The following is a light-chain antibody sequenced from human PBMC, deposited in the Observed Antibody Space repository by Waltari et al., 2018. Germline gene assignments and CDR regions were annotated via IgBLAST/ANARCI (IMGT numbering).Light chain of an antibody. J-gene: IGLJ3*02. CDR3: SMYMGSGVWV. CDR2: KGI. Sequence: QTVVTQEPSLSVSPGGTVTLTCALSSGSVSSTSYPTWYQQTPGQPPRTVFYKGIRRSSGVPDRFSGSILGNTAALTITGAQADDESDYYCSMYMGSGVWVFGGGTKLTVL. V-gene: IGLV8-61*01. CDR1: SGSVSSTSY.